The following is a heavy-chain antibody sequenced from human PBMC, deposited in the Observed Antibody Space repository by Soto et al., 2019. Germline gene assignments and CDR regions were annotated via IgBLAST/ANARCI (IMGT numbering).Heavy chain of an antibody. CDR1: GFTFTTYG. CDR2: ISGSGESA. J-gene: IGHJ4*02. D-gene: IGHD5-18*01. V-gene: IGHV3-23*01. Sequence: PGGSLRLSCSASGFTFTTYGMSWVRLAPGKGLEWVSGISGSGESANYADSVKGRFTISRDNPKNILFLQMNNLRVEDTAIYFCARGWIQLVSWGQGTLVTVSS. CDR3: ARGWIQLVS.